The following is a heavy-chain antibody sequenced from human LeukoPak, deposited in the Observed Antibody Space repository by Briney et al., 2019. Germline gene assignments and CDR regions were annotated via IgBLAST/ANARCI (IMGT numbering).Heavy chain of an antibody. D-gene: IGHD6-19*01. V-gene: IGHV4-39*01. Sequence: PSETLSLTCSVSSGSISSTSYYWGWIRQPPGKGLEWIGRIHCSGSTSYNPSLKSRVTISVDTSKNQFSLKLSFVTAADTAMYYCARYSSGWPFDYWGHGSLVTVSS. J-gene: IGHJ4*01. CDR3: ARYSSGWPFDY. CDR1: SGSISSTSYY. CDR2: IHCSGST.